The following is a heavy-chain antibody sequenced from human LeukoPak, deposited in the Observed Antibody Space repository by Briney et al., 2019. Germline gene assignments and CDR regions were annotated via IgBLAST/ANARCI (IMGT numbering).Heavy chain of an antibody. V-gene: IGHV3-66*01. Sequence: GGSLRLSCEASGFTVSNTYMSWVRQAPGKGLEWVSVIYSGGSTNYADSVKGRFIISRDNSKNTLYLQMNSLRAEDTAVYYCARSLAGTLDYWGQGTLVTVSS. CDR1: GFTVSNTY. CDR2: IYSGGST. D-gene: IGHD6-19*01. J-gene: IGHJ4*02. CDR3: ARSLAGTLDY.